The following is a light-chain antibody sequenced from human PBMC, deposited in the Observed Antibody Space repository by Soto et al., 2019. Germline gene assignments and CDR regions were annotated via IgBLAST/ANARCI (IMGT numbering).Light chain of an antibody. Sequence: SYELTQPPSVSVAPGKTDRITCGGNNIGSKSVHWYQQKPGQAPVLVIYYDSDRPSGIPERFSGSNSGNTATLTISRVEAGYESDYYCQAWDSSSDHYVFGTGTKVTVL. J-gene: IGLJ1*01. V-gene: IGLV3-21*04. CDR3: QAWDSSSDHYV. CDR1: NIGSKS. CDR2: YDS.